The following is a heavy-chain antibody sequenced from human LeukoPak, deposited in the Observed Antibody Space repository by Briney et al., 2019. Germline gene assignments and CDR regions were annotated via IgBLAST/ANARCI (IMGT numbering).Heavy chain of an antibody. CDR3: ARRGSGYFDSREAFNL. J-gene: IGHJ3*01. V-gene: IGHV1-2*06. CDR2: INPNSGGT. Sequence: ASMKVSCKASGYTFIAYYVHWVRQAPGQGLEWMGRINPNSGGTNYAQKFQGRVTMTRDTSITTAYMELSRLRSDDTAVYYCARRGSGYFDSREAFNLWGQGTMVTVSS. CDR1: GYTFIAYY. D-gene: IGHD3-22*01.